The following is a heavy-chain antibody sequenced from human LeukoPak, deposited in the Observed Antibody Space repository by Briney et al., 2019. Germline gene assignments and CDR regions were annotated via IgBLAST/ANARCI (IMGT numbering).Heavy chain of an antibody. CDR3: AKTRITMVRGEID. V-gene: IGHV3-23*01. CDR1: GLNFTSYD. D-gene: IGHD3-10*01. CDR2: ISGIGRRT. Sequence: GGSLTLSCAPSGLNFTSYDMSWVRQAPGKGLEGVSGISGIGRRTYYADSVEGRLTISRDNSKNTVYLQMNSLRAENTAVYYCAKTRITMVRGEIDWGQGTLVTVSS. J-gene: IGHJ4*02.